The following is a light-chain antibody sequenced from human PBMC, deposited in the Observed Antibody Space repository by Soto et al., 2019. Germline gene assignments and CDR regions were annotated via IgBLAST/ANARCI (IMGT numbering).Light chain of an antibody. CDR1: QTISSW. CDR2: KAS. CDR3: QQYKSFWT. Sequence: DIQMTQSPSTVSGSGLDIGTRSFRASQTISSWLAWYQQKPGKAPKLLIYKASTLKSGVPSRFSGSGSGTEFTLTISSLQTDDFATYYCQQYKSFWTFGQGTKVDIK. J-gene: IGKJ1*01. V-gene: IGKV1-5*03.